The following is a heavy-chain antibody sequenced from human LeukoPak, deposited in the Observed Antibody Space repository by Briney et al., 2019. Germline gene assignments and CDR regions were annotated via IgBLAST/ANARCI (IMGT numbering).Heavy chain of an antibody. CDR2: INPNSGGT. J-gene: IGHJ3*02. CDR1: GYTFTGHY. Sequence: ASVKVSCKASGYTFTGHYLHWVRQAPGQGLEWMGRINPNSGGTTYAQKFQGRVTMTRDTSIGTAYMELSSLRSDDTAVYYCARPHYESSGLYVDAFDIWGQGTTVTVSS. V-gene: IGHV1-2*06. D-gene: IGHD3-22*01. CDR3: ARPHYESSGLYVDAFDI.